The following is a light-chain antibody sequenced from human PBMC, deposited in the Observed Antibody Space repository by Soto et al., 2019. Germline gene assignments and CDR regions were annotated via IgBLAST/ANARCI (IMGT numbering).Light chain of an antibody. CDR2: SDY. V-gene: IGLV1-44*01. Sequence: QSVLTQPPSASGTPGQRVTISCSGSNSNIGSNTVNWYQQLPGTAPKLLIYSDYQRPSGVPDRFSGSRSGTSASLAISGLQSEEEADSYCAAWDDSLNGVVFGAGTQLTVL. CDR3: AAWDDSLNGVV. CDR1: NSNIGSNT. J-gene: IGLJ2*01.